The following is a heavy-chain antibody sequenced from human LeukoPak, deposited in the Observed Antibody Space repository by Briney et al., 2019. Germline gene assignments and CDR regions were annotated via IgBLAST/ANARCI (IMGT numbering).Heavy chain of an antibody. CDR2: IIPIFGTA. CDR3: ARARGGYCSGGSCPTTVTSLDY. V-gene: IGHV1-69*06. CDR1: GGTFSSYA. Sequence: SVKVSCKASGGTFSSYAISWVRQAPGQGLEWMGGIIPIFGTANYAQKFQGRVTITADKSTSTAYMELSSLRSKDTAVYYCARARGGYCSGGSCPTTVTSLDYWGQGTLVTVSS. D-gene: IGHD2-15*01. J-gene: IGHJ4*02.